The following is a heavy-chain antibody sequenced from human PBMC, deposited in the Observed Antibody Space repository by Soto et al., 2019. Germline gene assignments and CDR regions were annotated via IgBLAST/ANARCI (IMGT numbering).Heavy chain of an antibody. CDR3: ARRAVVAVTGSLDNWLDP. CDR1: GGSITSYN. CDR2: VYNSGST. Sequence: PAETLSLTCTVSGGSITSYNWNWLRQPPGKALEWIGYVYNSGSTNYNPSLKSRVTISVDTSKNQFSLKVNSVTAADTAVYYCARRAVVAVTGSLDNWLDPWGQGILVTVSS. J-gene: IGHJ5*02. V-gene: IGHV4-59*01. D-gene: IGHD2-21*01.